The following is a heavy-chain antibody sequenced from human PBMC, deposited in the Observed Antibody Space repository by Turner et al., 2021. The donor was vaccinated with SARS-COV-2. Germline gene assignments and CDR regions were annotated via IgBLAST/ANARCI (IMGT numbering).Heavy chain of an antibody. CDR1: GYTLIELS. D-gene: IGHD1-26*01. V-gene: IGHV1-24*01. CDR2: FEPEDGET. J-gene: IGHJ4*02. CDR3: ATDYAIVEATLLDY. Sequence: VQLVQAGAEVKKPGASVKVSGKAFGYTLIELSMHWVRQAPGKGLECMEGFEPEDGETSYAQKCQGRVTMTEDTSTDTAYRELSSLRSEDTAVYYCATDYAIVEATLLDYWGQGTLVTVSS.